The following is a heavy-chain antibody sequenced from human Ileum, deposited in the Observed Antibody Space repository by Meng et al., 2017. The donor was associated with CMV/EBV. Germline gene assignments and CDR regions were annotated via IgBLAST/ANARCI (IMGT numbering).Heavy chain of an antibody. CDR1: GFIFSDYY. CDR3: ARFDFWSGYCDI. CDR2: IGGSGSGI. D-gene: IGHD3-3*01. V-gene: IGHV3-11*04. Sequence: GGPLRLSCAASGFIFSDYYMTWIRQAPGKGLEWVSYIGGSGSGIYYTDSVKGRFTISRDNDRNSLSLQMGSLRAEDTAVYYCARFDFWSGYCDIWGQGTLVTVSS. J-gene: IGHJ4*02.